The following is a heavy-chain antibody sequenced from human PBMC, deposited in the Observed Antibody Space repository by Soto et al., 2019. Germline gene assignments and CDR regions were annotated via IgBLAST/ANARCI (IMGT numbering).Heavy chain of an antibody. CDR3: ARQYGVAWRFDP. Sequence: PSETLSLTCTVSGGSISSYYWSWIRQPPGKGLEWIGYIYYSGSTNYNPSLKSRVTISVDTSKNQFSLKLSSVTAADTAVYYCARQYGVAWRFDPWGQGTLVTVSS. CDR1: GGSISSYY. J-gene: IGHJ5*02. CDR2: IYYSGST. D-gene: IGHD2-15*01. V-gene: IGHV4-59*08.